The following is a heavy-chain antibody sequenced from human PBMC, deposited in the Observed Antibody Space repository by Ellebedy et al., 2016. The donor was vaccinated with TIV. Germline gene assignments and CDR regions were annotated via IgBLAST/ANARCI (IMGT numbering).Heavy chain of an antibody. J-gene: IGHJ4*02. CDR1: GGTFSSYA. CDR3: ARSGYYDSSGYPYYFDY. D-gene: IGHD3-22*01. V-gene: IGHV1-69*13. Sequence: ASVKVSCKASGGTFSSYAISWVRQAPGQGLEWMGGIIPIFGTANYAQKFQGRVTITADESTSTAYMELSSLRSEETAVYYCARSGYYDSSGYPYYFDYWGQGTLATVSS. CDR2: IIPIFGTA.